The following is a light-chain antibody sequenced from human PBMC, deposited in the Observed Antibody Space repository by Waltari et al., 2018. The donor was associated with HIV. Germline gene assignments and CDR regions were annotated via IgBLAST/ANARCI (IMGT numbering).Light chain of an antibody. CDR2: STN. J-gene: IGLJ3*02. CDR1: TGAVTSGYY. CDR3: LLYYGGVWV. V-gene: IGLV7-43*01. Sequence: QTVVTQEPSLTVSPGGTVTFTCASSTGAVTSGYYPNWFQQKPGQAPRALIYSTNNKHSWTPARFSGFLFGGKPALTLSRAQPEDEAEYFCLLYYGGVWVFGGGTELTVL.